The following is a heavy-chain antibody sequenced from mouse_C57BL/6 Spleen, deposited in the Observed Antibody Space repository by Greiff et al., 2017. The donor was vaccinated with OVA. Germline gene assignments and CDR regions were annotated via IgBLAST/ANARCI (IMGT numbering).Heavy chain of an antibody. CDR1: GYTFTSYW. CDR2: IDPSDSYT. J-gene: IGHJ3*01. CDR3: ARRYGSSYDWFAD. D-gene: IGHD1-1*01. Sequence: QVQLQQPGAELVKPGASVKLSCKASGYTFTSYWMQWVKQRPGQGLEWIGEIDPSDSYTNYNQKFKGKATLTVDTSSSTAYMQLSSLTSEDSAVYYCARRYGSSYDWFADWGKGTLVTVSA. V-gene: IGHV1-50*01.